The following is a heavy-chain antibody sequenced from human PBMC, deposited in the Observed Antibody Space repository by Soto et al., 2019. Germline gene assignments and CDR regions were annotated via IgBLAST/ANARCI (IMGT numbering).Heavy chain of an antibody. J-gene: IGHJ4*02. D-gene: IGHD3-9*01. Sequence: SETLSLTCAVSGYSISSGYYWGWIRQPPGKGLEWIGSIYHSGSTYYSPSLKSRVTISVDTSKNQFSLKLSSVTAADAAVYFCVGFRSNTIFTYWGQGTLVTVYS. V-gene: IGHV4-38-2*01. CDR3: VGFRSNTIFTY. CDR1: GYSISSGYY. CDR2: IYHSGST.